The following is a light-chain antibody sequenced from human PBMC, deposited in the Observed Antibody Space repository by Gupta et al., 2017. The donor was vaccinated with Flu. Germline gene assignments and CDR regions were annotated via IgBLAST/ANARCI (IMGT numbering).Light chain of an antibody. CDR2: AAS. V-gene: IGKV1-39*01. CDR3: QQSYSPLPGT. Sequence: IQMTQFPSSLSASEGDRVTITCRASQRINTYLNWYQQKPGKAPNLLISAASTLRSGVPSRFSGSGSGTDFTLTISGLQPEDFATYYCQQSYSPLPGTFGQGTKLEIK. J-gene: IGKJ2*01. CDR1: QRINTY.